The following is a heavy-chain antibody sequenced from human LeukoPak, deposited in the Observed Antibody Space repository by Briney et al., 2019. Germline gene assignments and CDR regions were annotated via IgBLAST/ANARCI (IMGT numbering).Heavy chain of an antibody. J-gene: IGHJ4*02. V-gene: IGHV4-34*01. CDR2: INHSGST. Sequence: PSETLSLTCSVYGGSSSYYYWSWIRQPPGKGLEWIGEINHSGSTNYNPSLKSRVTISVDSSKNPFSLKLSSVTAADTAVYYCASMIAEPNYYFGSRSYIPAFDYCGQGIMVTVSS. CDR3: ASMIAEPNYYFGSRSYIPAFDY. CDR1: GGSSSYYY. D-gene: IGHD3-10*01.